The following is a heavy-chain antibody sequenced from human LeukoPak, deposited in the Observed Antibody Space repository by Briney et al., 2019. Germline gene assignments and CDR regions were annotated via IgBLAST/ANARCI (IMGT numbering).Heavy chain of an antibody. J-gene: IGHJ4*02. CDR3: ARAYCGGDCNNHPDPYYFDY. CDR1: GGSFSGYY. V-gene: IGHV4-59*10. Sequence: SETLSLTCAVYGGSFSGYYWSWIRQPAGKGLEWIGRIYTSGSTNYNPSLKSRVTMSVDTSKNQFSLKPSSVTAADTAVYYCARAYCGGDCNNHPDPYYFDYWGQGTLVTVSS. CDR2: IYTSGST. D-gene: IGHD2-21*02.